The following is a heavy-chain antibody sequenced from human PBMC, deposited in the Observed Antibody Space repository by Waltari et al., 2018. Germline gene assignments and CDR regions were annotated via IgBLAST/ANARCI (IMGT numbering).Heavy chain of an antibody. J-gene: IGHJ4*02. CDR3: ARVMGATRAMDY. CDR2: IKQDGSEK. CDR1: GFTFSSYW. V-gene: IGHV3-7*04. Sequence: EVQLVESGGGLVQPGGSLRLSCAAYGFTFSSYWMSWVRQAPGKGLEWVANIKQDGSEKYYVDSVKGRFTISRDNAKNSLYLQMNSLRAEDTAVYYCARVMGATRAMDYWGQGTLVTVSS. D-gene: IGHD1-26*01.